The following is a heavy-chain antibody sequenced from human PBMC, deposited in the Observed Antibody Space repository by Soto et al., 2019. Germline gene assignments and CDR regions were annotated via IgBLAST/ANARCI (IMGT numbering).Heavy chain of an antibody. D-gene: IGHD2-2*01. CDR1: GGTFSSYA. J-gene: IGHJ6*02. CDR2: IIPIFGTA. CDR3: ARRYCSSTSCYGRGYYYYGMDV. V-gene: IGHV1-69*06. Sequence: QVQLVQSGAEVKKPGSSVKVSCKASGGTFSSYAISWVRQAPGQGLEWMGGIIPIFGTANYAQKFQGRVTITADKSTSTAYMELCSLRSEDTAVYYCARRYCSSTSCYGRGYYYYGMDVWGQGTTVTVSS.